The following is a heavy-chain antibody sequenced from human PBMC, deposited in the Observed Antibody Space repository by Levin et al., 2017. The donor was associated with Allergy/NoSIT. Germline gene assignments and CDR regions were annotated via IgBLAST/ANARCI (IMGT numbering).Heavy chain of an antibody. CDR1: GGSIRSSGYY. CDR2: IYYSGST. Sequence: SQTLSLPCTVSGGSIRSSGYYWGWIRQPPGKGLEWIGTIYYSGSTYYNPSLKSRITISVDTSKNQFSLKLSSVTAADTAVYYCARRGWNDASSQFDYWGQGTLVTVSS. J-gene: IGHJ4*02. V-gene: IGHV4-39*01. CDR3: ARRGWNDASSQFDY. D-gene: IGHD1-1*01.